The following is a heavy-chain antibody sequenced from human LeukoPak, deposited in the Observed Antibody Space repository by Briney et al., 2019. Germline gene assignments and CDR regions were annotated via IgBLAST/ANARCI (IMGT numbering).Heavy chain of an antibody. CDR1: GFTFSSYA. CDR2: ISSNGGST. Sequence: GGSLRLSCAASGFTFSSYAMHWVRQAPGKGLEYVSAISSNGGSTYYANSVKGRFTISRDNSKNTLYLQMGSLRAEDMAVYYCARGLLRVGYYYDSSGLNYGMDVWGQGTTVTVSS. D-gene: IGHD3-22*01. CDR3: ARGLLRVGYYYDSSGLNYGMDV. J-gene: IGHJ6*02. V-gene: IGHV3-64*01.